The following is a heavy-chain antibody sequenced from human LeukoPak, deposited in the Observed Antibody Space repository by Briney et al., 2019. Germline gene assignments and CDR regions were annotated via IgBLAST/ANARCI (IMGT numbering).Heavy chain of an antibody. V-gene: IGHV3-21*01. Sequence: GGSLRLSCAASGFTFSSYSMNWVRQAPGKGLEWVSSISSSSSSYIYYADSVKGRFTISRDNAKNSLYLQMNSLRAEDTAVYYCARTGLVVTAIFFDYWGQGTLVTVSS. CDR1: GFTFSSYS. CDR2: ISSSSSSYI. D-gene: IGHD2-21*02. J-gene: IGHJ4*02. CDR3: ARTGLVVTAIFFDY.